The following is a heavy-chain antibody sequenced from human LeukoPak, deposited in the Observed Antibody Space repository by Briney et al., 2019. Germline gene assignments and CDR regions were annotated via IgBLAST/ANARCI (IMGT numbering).Heavy chain of an antibody. CDR3: ARQLEMATIGFDY. D-gene: IGHD5-24*01. CDR2: IYPGDSDT. J-gene: IGHJ4*02. CDR1: GYSFTSYW. Sequence: GESLKISCKGSGYSFTSYWIGWVRQMPGKGLEWMGIIYPGDSDTRYSPSFQSQVTISADKSISTAYLQWSSLKASDTAMYYCARQLEMATIGFDYWGQGTLVTVSS. V-gene: IGHV5-51*01.